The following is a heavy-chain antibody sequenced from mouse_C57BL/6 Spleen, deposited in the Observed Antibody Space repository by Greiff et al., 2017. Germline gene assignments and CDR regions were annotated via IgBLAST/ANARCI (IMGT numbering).Heavy chain of an antibody. D-gene: IGHD1-1*01. CDR1: GYSITSGYY. J-gene: IGHJ2*01. CDR3: ARANYYGSSYFDY. Sequence: EVQRVESGPGLVKPSQSLSLTCSVTGYSITSGYYWNWIRQFPGNKLEWMGYISYDGSNNYNPSLKNLISITRDTSKNQFFLKLNSVTTEDTATYYCARANYYGSSYFDYWGQGTTLTVSS. CDR2: ISYDGSN. V-gene: IGHV3-6*01.